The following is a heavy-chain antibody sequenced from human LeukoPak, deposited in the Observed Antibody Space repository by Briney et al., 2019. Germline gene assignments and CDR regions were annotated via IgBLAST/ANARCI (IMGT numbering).Heavy chain of an antibody. Sequence: GASLNISCKCSGYSFTNYWVGWVRQMPGKGLEWMGIINPADSDTRYSPSFQGQVTISADKSISTTYLQWTSLKASDTAMYYCARQWLFDYWGQGTLVTVSS. J-gene: IGHJ4*02. V-gene: IGHV5-51*01. CDR2: INPADSDT. D-gene: IGHD6-19*01. CDR1: GYSFTNYW. CDR3: ARQWLFDY.